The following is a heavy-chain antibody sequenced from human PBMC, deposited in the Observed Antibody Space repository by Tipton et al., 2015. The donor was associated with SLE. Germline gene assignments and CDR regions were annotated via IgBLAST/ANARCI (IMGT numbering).Heavy chain of an antibody. CDR2: IRYNGRDE. CDR3: AKGSRGYSGYEKVDY. CDR1: GFFSSYG. D-gene: IGHD5-12*01. J-gene: IGHJ4*02. V-gene: IGHV3-30*02. Sequence: SLRLSCAASGFFSSYGMHWVRQAPGKGLEWVAFIRYNGRDEYYADSVKGRFTISRDNSRNTVYLQMNSLRAEDTAVYYCAKGSRGYSGYEKVDYWGQGTLVTVSS.